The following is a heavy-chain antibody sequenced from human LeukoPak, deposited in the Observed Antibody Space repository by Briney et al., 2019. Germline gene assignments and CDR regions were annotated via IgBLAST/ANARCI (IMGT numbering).Heavy chain of an antibody. D-gene: IGHD3-22*01. CDR2: IYYSGST. CDR1: GGSISGYY. V-gene: IGHV4-59*01. CDR3: ARVAIPYDISPYYDGYMDV. Sequence: PSETLSLTCAVSGGSISGYYWSWIRQSPDKGLEWIGYIYYSGSTNYNPSLQSRVTISVDTSKNQFSLKISSLTAADTAVYYCARVAIPYDISPYYDGYMDVWGKGPRSPSP. J-gene: IGHJ6*03.